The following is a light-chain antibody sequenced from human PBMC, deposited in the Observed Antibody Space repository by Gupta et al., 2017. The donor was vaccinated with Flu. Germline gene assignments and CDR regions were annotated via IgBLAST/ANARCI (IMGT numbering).Light chain of an antibody. CDR3: QQSYSNPET. V-gene: IGKV1-39*01. CDR2: GAS. CDR1: QPIVHY. Sequence: DVQMTQSPYSLSASVGDRVTITCRASQPIVHYLNWYRQKPGKAPDLLIYGASSLHTGVPSRFRGSGSGTHFTLTINGLQPEDFATYYCQQSYSNPETFGQWTRVEFK. J-gene: IGKJ1*01.